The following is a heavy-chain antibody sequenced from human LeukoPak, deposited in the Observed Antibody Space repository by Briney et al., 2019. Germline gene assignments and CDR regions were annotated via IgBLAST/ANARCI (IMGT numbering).Heavy chain of an antibody. D-gene: IGHD3-22*01. J-gene: IGHJ4*02. CDR2: IYYSGNT. CDR3: ARIDTSGYNGYSFDY. V-gene: IGHV4-59*12. Sequence: SETLSLTCTVSGGSISSYYWSWIQQPPEKGLEFIGYIYYSGNTNYNPSLKSRVTISVDTSKNQFSLKLSSVTAADTAVYYCARIDTSGYNGYSFDYWGQGTLVTVSS. CDR1: GGSISSYY.